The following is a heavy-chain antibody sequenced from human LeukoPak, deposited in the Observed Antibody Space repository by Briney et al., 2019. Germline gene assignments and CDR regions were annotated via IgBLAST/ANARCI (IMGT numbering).Heavy chain of an antibody. CDR3: ARGSDYDFWSGRF. CDR1: GDSINSYY. J-gene: IGHJ4*02. Sequence: PSETLSLTCTVSGDSINSYYWNWIRQPPGRGLDWIGYIYYSGSTNYNPSLKSRVTISVDTSKNQFSLKLNSVIAADTAIYYCARGSDYDFWSGRFWGQGTLVTVSS. D-gene: IGHD3-3*01. CDR2: IYYSGST. V-gene: IGHV4-59*01.